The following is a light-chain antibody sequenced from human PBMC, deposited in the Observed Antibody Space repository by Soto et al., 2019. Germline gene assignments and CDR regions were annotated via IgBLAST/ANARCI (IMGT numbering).Light chain of an antibody. V-gene: IGKV3-20*01. J-gene: IGKJ3*01. CDR3: QLYGSSPPFT. CDR2: GAS. Sequence: EIVLTQSPGTLSLSPGERATLSCRASQSITTSYLAWYQQKPGQSPRLLMYGASRRATGTPDRFSGSGSGTHFTLTISRLEPEDCGVYYCQLYGSSPPFTFGPGTKVDTK. CDR1: QSITTSY.